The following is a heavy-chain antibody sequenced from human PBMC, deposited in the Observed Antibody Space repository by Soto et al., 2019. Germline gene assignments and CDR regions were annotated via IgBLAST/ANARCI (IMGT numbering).Heavy chain of an antibody. V-gene: IGHV3-30-3*01. CDR2: ISYDGSNK. CDR1: GFTFSSYA. CDR3: ARDAASYYYDSSGGFDY. J-gene: IGHJ4*02. D-gene: IGHD3-22*01. Sequence: GGSLRLSCAASGFTFSSYAMHWVRQAPGKGLEWVAVISYDGSNKYYADSVKGRFTISRDNSKNTLYLQMNSLRAEDTAVYYCARDAASYYYDSSGGFDYWGQGTLVTVSS.